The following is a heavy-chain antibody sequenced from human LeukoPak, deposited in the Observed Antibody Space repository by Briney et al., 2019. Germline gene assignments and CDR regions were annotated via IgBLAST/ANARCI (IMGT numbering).Heavy chain of an antibody. V-gene: IGHV3-7*01. J-gene: IGHJ5*02. CDR3: ARHTTLDP. CDR1: GFTFSDYW. CDR2: IKQDGSEK. Sequence: GGSLRLSCAVSGFTFSDYWMSWVRQAPGKGLEWVANIKQDGSEKHYVDSVKGRFTISRDNAKNSLYLRMNSLRAEDTAVYYCARHTTLDPWGQGALVTVSS. D-gene: IGHD1-14*01.